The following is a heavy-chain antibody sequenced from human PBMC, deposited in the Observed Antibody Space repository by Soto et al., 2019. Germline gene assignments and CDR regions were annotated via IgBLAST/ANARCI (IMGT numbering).Heavy chain of an antibody. CDR2: ISFDGSNK. CDR1: GFTFSNYA. J-gene: IGHJ5*02. CDR3: AKHGIAWDQTLSQPNWFDP. D-gene: IGHD2-2*01. Sequence: QVQLVESGGGVVQPGRSLRLSCAASGFTFSNYAIHWVRQAPGRGLEWVTVISFDGSNKYYADSVKGRFTISRDNSKNTVYLQMNSLRVEDTAGYYCAKHGIAWDQTLSQPNWFDPWGQGTLVTVSS. V-gene: IGHV3-30*18.